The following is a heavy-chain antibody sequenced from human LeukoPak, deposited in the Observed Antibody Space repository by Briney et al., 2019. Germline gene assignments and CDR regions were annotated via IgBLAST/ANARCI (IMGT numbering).Heavy chain of an antibody. V-gene: IGHV3-30*02. CDR3: AKLTAVAGSGIHAFDI. CDR2: IRYDGSNK. CDR1: GFAFSSYG. Sequence: GGSLRLSCAASGFAFSSYGMSWGGQAPGKGVEWGAFIRYDGSNKYYAESVKGRFTISRDNSKNTLYLQMTSLRAEDTAVYYCAKLTAVAGSGIHAFDIWGQGTMVTVSS. J-gene: IGHJ3*02. D-gene: IGHD6-19*01.